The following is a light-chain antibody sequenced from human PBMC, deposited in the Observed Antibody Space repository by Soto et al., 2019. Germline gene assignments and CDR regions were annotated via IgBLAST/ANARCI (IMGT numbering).Light chain of an antibody. CDR1: QSVSSNK. CDR2: GAS. V-gene: IGKV3-20*01. CDR3: QVFDGSLWT. J-gene: IGKJ1*01. Sequence: EIVLTQAPGTLSLSPGERDTLSCRASQSVSSNKLAWYQQKPGQAPRLLIYGASGRATGIPDRFSGSGSGTDFTLTISRLEPEDFAVYYCQVFDGSLWTFGQGTKVEIK.